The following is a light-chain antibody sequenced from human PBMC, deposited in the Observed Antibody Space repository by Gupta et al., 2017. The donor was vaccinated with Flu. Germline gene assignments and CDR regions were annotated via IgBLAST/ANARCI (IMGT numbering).Light chain of an antibody. CDR3: QQNNNLPYT. Sequence: DIDLTKSPSSLSASIGARLSITCQASQDIRKFLNWFQHTPDKAPQLLIYGASKLQEGVPSRFSGSGSGTHFTLTIDSLQPEDIGTYYCQQNNNLPYTVGQGTELEI. CDR2: GAS. J-gene: IGKJ2*01. V-gene: IGKV1-33*01. CDR1: QDIRKF.